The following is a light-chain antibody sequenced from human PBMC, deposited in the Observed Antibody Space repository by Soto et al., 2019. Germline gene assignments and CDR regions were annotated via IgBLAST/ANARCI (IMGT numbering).Light chain of an antibody. CDR3: QHYDSSTPYT. CDR2: AAS. V-gene: IGKV3-20*01. J-gene: IGKJ2*01. CDR1: RSFASSY. Sequence: EIVFRQSPVTLSLSPVEIATLACRSSRSFASSYLGCYQQKPGQAPRLLIYAASTRATGIPDRFSGSGSAKDFTITISRLEPEDSAVYYCQHYDSSTPYTFGQGTKVDIK.